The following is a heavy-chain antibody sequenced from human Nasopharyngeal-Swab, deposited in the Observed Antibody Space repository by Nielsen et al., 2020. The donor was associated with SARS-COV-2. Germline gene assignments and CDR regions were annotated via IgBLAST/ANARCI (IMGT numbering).Heavy chain of an antibody. V-gene: IGHV3-23*01. Sequence: GESLKISCAASGFTLSSYAMSWVRQAPGKGLEWVSTVSGSGATTYYGDSVKGRFTISRDNSKNTVYLQMNSLRAEDTAVYYCSKDFCDSSGPRDWGQGTLVTVSS. J-gene: IGHJ4*02. CDR2: VSGSGATT. CDR3: SKDFCDSSGPRD. D-gene: IGHD3-22*01. CDR1: GFTLSSYA.